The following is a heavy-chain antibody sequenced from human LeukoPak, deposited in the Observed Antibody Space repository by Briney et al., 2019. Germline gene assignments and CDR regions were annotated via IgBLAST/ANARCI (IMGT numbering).Heavy chain of an antibody. CDR1: GGSFSGYY. Sequence: SETLSLTCAVYGGSFSGYYWSWIRQPPGKGLEWIGEINHSGSTNYNPSLKSRVTISVDTSKNQFSLKLSSVTAADTAVYYCASPVAAAGQYYFDYWGQGTLVTVSS. D-gene: IGHD6-13*01. V-gene: IGHV4-34*01. CDR2: INHSGST. J-gene: IGHJ4*02. CDR3: ASPVAAAGQYYFDY.